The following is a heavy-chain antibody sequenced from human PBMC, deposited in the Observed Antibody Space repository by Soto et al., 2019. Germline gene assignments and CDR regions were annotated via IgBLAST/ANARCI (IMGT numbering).Heavy chain of an antibody. D-gene: IGHD4-4*01. Sequence: QITLKESGPTLVKPTQTLTLTCTFSGFSLTTQGVHVGWIRQPPGKALEWLALIYWDDNEVYSPSLKNRLTITKKPSKSLVFLTLAPVDSVDSATSYCVYRDFGNYFFQFWGQGILVTVSS. V-gene: IGHV2-5*02. CDR1: GFSLTTQGVH. J-gene: IGHJ4*02. CDR3: VYRDFGNYFFQF. CDR2: IYWDDNE.